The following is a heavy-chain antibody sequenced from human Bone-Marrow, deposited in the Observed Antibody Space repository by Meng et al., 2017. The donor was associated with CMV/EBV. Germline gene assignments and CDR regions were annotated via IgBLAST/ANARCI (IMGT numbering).Heavy chain of an antibody. V-gene: IGHV4-4*07. CDR3: ARLGWELPYFDY. J-gene: IGHJ4*02. D-gene: IGHD1-26*01. CDR2: IYTSGST. Sequence: LQESRPGLVKLSEPLSLTCTCSGGSISSYYWSWTRQPAGKGLEWIGRIYTSGSTNYNPSLKSRVTMSVDTSKNQFSLKLSSVTAADTAVYYCARLGWELPYFDYWGQGTLVTVSS. CDR1: GGSISSYY.